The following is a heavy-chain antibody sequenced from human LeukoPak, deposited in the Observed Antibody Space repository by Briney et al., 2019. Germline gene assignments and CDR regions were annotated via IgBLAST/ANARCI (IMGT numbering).Heavy chain of an antibody. CDR3: ARVTAAGTWTFDI. CDR2: MNPNSGNT. CDR1: GDTFIIND. D-gene: IGHD6-13*01. J-gene: IGHJ3*02. Sequence: ASVKVSCKAYGDTFIINDINWVRQATGQGLEWMGWMNPNSGNTGYAQKFQGRVTMTRNTSITTAYMELTDLRSEDTAVYYCARVTAAGTWTFDIWGQGTTVTVSS. V-gene: IGHV1-8*01.